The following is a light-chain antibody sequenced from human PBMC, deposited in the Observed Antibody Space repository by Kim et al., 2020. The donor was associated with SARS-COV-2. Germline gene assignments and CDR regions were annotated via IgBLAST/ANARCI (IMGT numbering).Light chain of an antibody. Sequence: DIQMTQSPSTLSASVGDRVTITCRASQSINSWLAWYQQKPGKAPKLLIYDASSLESGVPPRFSGSGTGTEFTLTISSLQPDDFATYYCQQYGTYRAFGQGTKVDIK. J-gene: IGKJ1*01. CDR1: QSINSW. CDR2: DAS. V-gene: IGKV1-5*01. CDR3: QQYGTYRA.